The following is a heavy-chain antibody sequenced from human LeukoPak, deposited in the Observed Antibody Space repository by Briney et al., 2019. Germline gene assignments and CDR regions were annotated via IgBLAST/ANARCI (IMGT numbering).Heavy chain of an antibody. J-gene: IGHJ4*02. Sequence: SWIRQPPGKGLEWIGYIYYSGSTYYNPSLKSRVTISVDTSKNQFSLKLSSVTAADTAVYYCARDSAMVRGVIDYWGQGTLVTVSS. V-gene: IGHV4-30-4*08. D-gene: IGHD3-10*01. CDR3: ARDSAMVRGVIDY. CDR2: IYYSGST.